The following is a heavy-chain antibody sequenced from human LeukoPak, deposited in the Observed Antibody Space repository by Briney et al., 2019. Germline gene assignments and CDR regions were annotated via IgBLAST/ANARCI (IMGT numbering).Heavy chain of an antibody. D-gene: IGHD4/OR15-4a*01. Sequence: QAGGSLRLSCTVSGFTVSSDSMSWVPQAPGKGLECDSFIYSGDSTHYSDSGKGRFTISRDNSKNTLHLQMNSLRAEDTAVYYCARRAGAYSHPYDYWGQGTLVTVSS. CDR1: GFTVSSDS. J-gene: IGHJ4*02. V-gene: IGHV3-53*01. CDR2: IYSGDST. CDR3: ARRAGAYSHPYDY.